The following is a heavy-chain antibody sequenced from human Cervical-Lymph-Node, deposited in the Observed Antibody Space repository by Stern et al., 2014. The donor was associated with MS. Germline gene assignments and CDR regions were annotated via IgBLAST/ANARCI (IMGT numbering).Heavy chain of an antibody. V-gene: IGHV3-33*01. CDR1: GFTFSSYG. Sequence: VQLVESGGGVVQPGRSLRLSCAASGFTFSSYGMHWVRQAPGKGLEWVAVIWYDGSNKYYADSVKGRFTISRDNSKNTLYLQMNSLRAEDTAVYYGRRDLSHDSGDYYKPQPDYYYYGMDVWGQGTTVTVSS. J-gene: IGHJ6*02. CDR3: RRDLSHDSGDYYKPQPDYYYYGMDV. D-gene: IGHD4-17*01. CDR2: IWYDGSNK.